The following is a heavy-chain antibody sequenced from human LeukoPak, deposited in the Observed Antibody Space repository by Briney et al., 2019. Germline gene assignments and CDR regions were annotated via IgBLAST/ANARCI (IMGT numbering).Heavy chain of an antibody. V-gene: IGHV1-18*01. CDR1: GYTFTSYG. Sequence: ASVKVSCKASGYTFTSYGISWVRQAPGQGLEWMGWISAYNGNTNYAQKLQGRVTMTTDTSTSTAYMELRSLTSDDTAVYYCAREGIAEPDTNWFDPWGQGTLVTVSS. D-gene: IGHD6-13*01. CDR2: ISAYNGNT. J-gene: IGHJ5*02. CDR3: AREGIAEPDTNWFDP.